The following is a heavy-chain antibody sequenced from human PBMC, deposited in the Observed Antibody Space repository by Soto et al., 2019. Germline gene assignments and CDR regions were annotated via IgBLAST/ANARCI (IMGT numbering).Heavy chain of an antibody. J-gene: IGHJ6*02. CDR3: ARGRYDFWSGYLPYYYYYGMDV. V-gene: IGHV1-8*01. CDR1: GYTFTSYD. D-gene: IGHD3-3*01. CDR2: MNPNSGNT. Sequence: GAPVKVSCKASGYTFTSYDINWVRQATGQGLEWMGWMNPNSGNTGYAQKFQGRVTMTRNTSISTAYMELSSLRSEDTAVYYCARGRYDFWSGYLPYYYYYGMDVWGQGTTVTVS.